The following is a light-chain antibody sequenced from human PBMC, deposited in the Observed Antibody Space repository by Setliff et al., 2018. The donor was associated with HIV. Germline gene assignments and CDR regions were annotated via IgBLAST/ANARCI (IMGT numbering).Light chain of an antibody. CDR2: EVS. J-gene: IGLJ2*01. Sequence: QSVLTQPASASGSPGQSITISCTGTSSDVGAYNYVSWYQQYPGKAPKLMIYEVSNRPSGVSNRFSGSKSGNTASLTISGLQAEDEADYYCSSYAGSNNKVIFGGGTK. CDR3: SSYAGSNNKVI. CDR1: SSDVGAYNY. V-gene: IGLV2-14*01.